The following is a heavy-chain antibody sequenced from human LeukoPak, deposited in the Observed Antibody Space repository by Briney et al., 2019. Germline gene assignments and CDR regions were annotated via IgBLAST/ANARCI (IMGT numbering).Heavy chain of an antibody. J-gene: IGHJ4*02. CDR2: IIPMFDTI. V-gene: IGHV1-69*05. Sequence: GASVTVSCTASGCTFTSYDIYWVLQAPGQGLEWMGGIIPMFDTINYAQKFQGRVTITTDESTSTAYMELSSLRSDDTAVYYCARDVLAARHPAYFDYWGQGTLVTVSS. CDR1: GCTFTSYD. D-gene: IGHD6-6*01. CDR3: ARDVLAARHPAYFDY.